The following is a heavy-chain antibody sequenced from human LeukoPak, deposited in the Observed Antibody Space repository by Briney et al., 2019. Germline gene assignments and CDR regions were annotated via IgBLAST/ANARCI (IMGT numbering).Heavy chain of an antibody. J-gene: IGHJ3*02. CDR2: INSDGSST. CDR3: ARDRTTYDYVWGSYHFDAFDI. CDR1: GFTFSSYW. V-gene: IGHV3-74*01. Sequence: PGGSLRLSCAASGFTFSSYWIHWVRQAPGKGLVWVSRINSDGSSTSYADSVKGRFTISRDNAKNTLYLQMNSLRAEDTAVYYCARDRTTYDYVWGSYHFDAFDIWGQGTMVTVSS. D-gene: IGHD3-16*02.